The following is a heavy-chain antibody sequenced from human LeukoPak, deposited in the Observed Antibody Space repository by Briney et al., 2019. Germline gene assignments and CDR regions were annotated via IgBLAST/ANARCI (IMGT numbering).Heavy chain of an antibody. D-gene: IGHD2-2*01. CDR3: AKAGCSSTTCYSNS. Sequence: GRSLRLSCVASGFSFNEYGMHWVRQAPGKGLEWDSAISWDSGSLGYAASVKGRFTFSRANAKKSLILQMNSLKPEDTPFYYCAKAGCSSTTCYSNSWGQGTLVTVSS. CDR2: ISWDSGSL. CDR1: GFSFNEYG. V-gene: IGHV3-9*01. J-gene: IGHJ4*02.